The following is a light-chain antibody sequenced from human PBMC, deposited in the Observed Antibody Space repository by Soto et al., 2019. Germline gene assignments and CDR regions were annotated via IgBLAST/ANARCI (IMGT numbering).Light chain of an antibody. CDR1: QSVRSD. CDR2: GAS. J-gene: IGKJ5*01. CDR3: QQYNNWPRIT. Sequence: EIVMTQSPGPLSVSPGERATLSCRASQSVRSDLAWYQQKPGQAPRLLIYGASTRATGIPARFSGSGSGTEFTLTISSLQSEDFAVYYCQQYNNWPRITFGQGTRLEI. V-gene: IGKV3-15*01.